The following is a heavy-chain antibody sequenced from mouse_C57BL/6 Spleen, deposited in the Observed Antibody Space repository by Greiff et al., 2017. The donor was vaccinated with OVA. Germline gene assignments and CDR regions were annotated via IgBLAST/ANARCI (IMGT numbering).Heavy chain of an antibody. V-gene: IGHV14-4*01. D-gene: IGHD2-3*01. J-gene: IGHJ3*01. CDR3: TTWGLLRLAY. CDR1: GFNIKDDY. CDR2: IDPENGDT. Sequence: VQLQQSGAELVRPGASVKLSCTASGFNIKDDYMHWVKQRPEQGLEWIGWIDPENGDTEYASKFQGKATITADTSSNTAYLQLSSLTSEDTAVYYCTTWGLLRLAYWGQGTLVTVSA.